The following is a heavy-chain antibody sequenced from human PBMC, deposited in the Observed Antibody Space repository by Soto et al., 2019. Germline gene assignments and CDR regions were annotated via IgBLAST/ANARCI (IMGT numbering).Heavy chain of an antibody. CDR3: VRVDKQLGTTFFDR. CDR2: IKSNIDGGTT. CDR1: GVTLTNVW. J-gene: IGHJ4*02. Sequence: GGSLRLSCEVSGVTLTNVWMNWVRQAPGKGPEWVGRIKSNIDGGTTDYAAPVKGRFTVSRDDSENTLYLQMNSLKTEDTAVYYCVRVDKQLGTTFFDRWGQGILVT. V-gene: IGHV3-15*07. D-gene: IGHD1-1*01.